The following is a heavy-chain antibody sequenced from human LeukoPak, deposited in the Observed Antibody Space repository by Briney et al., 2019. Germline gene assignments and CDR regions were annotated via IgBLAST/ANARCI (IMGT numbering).Heavy chain of an antibody. CDR2: ISYDGTNK. V-gene: IGHV3-30*18. CDR1: GFIFSNYG. D-gene: IGHD2-2*03. J-gene: IGHJ4*02. CDR3: AKEALDIVVVPAATDY. Sequence: HPGRSLRLSCAVSGFIFSNYGMHWVRQAPGKGLEWVAVISYDGTNKYYADSVKGRFTISRDNSKNTLYLQMNSLRAEDTAVYYCAKEALDIVVVPAATDYWGQGTLVTVSS.